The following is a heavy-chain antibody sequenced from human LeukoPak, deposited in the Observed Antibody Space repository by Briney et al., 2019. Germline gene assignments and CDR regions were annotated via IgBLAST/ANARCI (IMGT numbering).Heavy chain of an antibody. V-gene: IGHV3-30*18. Sequence: GGSLRLSCAASGFTFSSYGMHWVRQAPGKGLEWVAVISYDGSNKYYADSVKGRFTISRDNSKSTLYLQMNSLRAEDTAVYYCAKGTDSSGWYPPFDYWGQGTLVTVSS. CDR3: AKGTDSSGWYPPFDY. CDR1: GFTFSSYG. CDR2: ISYDGSNK. D-gene: IGHD6-19*01. J-gene: IGHJ4*02.